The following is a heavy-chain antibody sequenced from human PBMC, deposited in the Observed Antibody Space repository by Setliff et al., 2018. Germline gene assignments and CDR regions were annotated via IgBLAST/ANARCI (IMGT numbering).Heavy chain of an antibody. CDR2: IYYSGST. D-gene: IGHD3-3*01. V-gene: IGHV4-39*07. Sequence: SETLSLTCTVSGGSISSSSYYWGWIRQPPGKGLEWIGSIYYSGSTYYNPSLKSRVTISVDTSKNRFSLKLSSVTAADTAVYYCARRETYYNFWSGYFDYWGQGTLVTVSS. J-gene: IGHJ4*02. CDR1: GGSISSSSYY. CDR3: ARRETYYNFWSGYFDY.